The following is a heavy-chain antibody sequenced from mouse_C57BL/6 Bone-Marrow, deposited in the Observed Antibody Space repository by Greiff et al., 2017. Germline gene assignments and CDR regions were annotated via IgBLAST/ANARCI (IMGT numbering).Heavy chain of an antibody. D-gene: IGHD2-13*01. V-gene: IGHV14-1*01. CDR1: GFNIKDYY. CDR3: TTGYYGAWFAY. Sequence: VQLKQSGAELVRPGASVKLSCTASGFNIKDYYMPWVQQRPEQGLEWIGRIGPEDGDTEYAPKFQGKATMTADTSSNTAYLQLSSLTSEDTAVYYCTTGYYGAWFAYWGQGTLVTVSA. J-gene: IGHJ3*01. CDR2: IGPEDGDT.